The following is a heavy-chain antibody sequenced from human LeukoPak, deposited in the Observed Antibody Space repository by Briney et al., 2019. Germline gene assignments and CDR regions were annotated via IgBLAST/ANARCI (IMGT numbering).Heavy chain of an antibody. J-gene: IGHJ4*02. CDR3: TTDGYCSSTSCYEYFDY. Sequence: GGSLRLSCAASGFTFTSFAMTWVRQAPGKGLEWVGRIKSKTDGGTTDYAAPAKGRFTISRDDSKNTLYLQMNSLKTEDTAVYYCTTDGYCSSTSCYEYFDYWGQGTLVTVSS. CDR2: IKSKTDGGTT. D-gene: IGHD2-2*03. CDR1: GFTFTSFA. V-gene: IGHV3-15*01.